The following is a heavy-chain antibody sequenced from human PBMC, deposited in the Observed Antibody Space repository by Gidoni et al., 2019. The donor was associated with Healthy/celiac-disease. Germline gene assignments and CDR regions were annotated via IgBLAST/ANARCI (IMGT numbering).Heavy chain of an antibody. V-gene: IGHV3-15*01. CDR3: TTVMITFGGVIAWD. Sequence: EVQLVESGGGLVKPGGSLRLSWAASGFTFSNAWMSWVRQAPGKGLEWVGRIKSKTDGGTTDYAAPVKGRFTISRDDSKNTLYLQMNSLKTEDTAVYYCTTVMITFGGVIAWDWGQGTLVTVSS. CDR2: IKSKTDGGTT. CDR1: GFTFSNAW. D-gene: IGHD3-16*02. J-gene: IGHJ4*02.